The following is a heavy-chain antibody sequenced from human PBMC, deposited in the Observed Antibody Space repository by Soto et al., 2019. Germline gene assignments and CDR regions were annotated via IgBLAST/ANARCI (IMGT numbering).Heavy chain of an antibody. J-gene: IGHJ4*02. V-gene: IGHV3-33*01. D-gene: IGHD6-13*01. CDR3: ASRHTSSWSALDY. CDR2: IWYDGSNK. CDR1: GFTLSNYG. Sequence: PGGSLRLSCAASGFTLSNYGMHWVRQAPGKGLEWVAIIWYDGSNKYYADSVKGRFTISRDNSKNTLYLQMNSLRAEDTAVYYCASRHTSSWSALDYWGQGTQVTVSS.